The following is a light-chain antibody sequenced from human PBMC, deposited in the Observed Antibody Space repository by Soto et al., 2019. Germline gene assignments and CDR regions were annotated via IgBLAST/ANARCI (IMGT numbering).Light chain of an antibody. Sequence: QSALTQPASVSGSPGQSITISCTGTSSDVGTYNSVSWYQQYPGKAPKLMIHDVSNRPSGVSNRFSGSKSGNTASLTISGLQAEDEADYYCSSYTSSSSYVFGSGTKVTV. CDR3: SSYTSSSSYV. V-gene: IGLV2-14*01. CDR2: DVS. CDR1: SSDVGTYNS. J-gene: IGLJ1*01.